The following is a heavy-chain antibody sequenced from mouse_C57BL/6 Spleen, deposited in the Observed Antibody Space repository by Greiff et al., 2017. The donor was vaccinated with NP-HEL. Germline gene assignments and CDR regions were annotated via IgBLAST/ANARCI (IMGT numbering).Heavy chain of an antibody. D-gene: IGHD3-3*01. CDR2: IDPSDSYT. CDR3: ARGGLRFDY. Sequence: VQLQQPGAELVKPGASVKLSCKASGYTFTSYWMQWVNQRPGQGLEWIGEIDPSDSYTNYNQKFKGKATLPVDTSSSTAYMQLRSLTSEDSAVYYCARGGLRFDYWGQGTTLTVSS. J-gene: IGHJ2*01. V-gene: IGHV1-50*01. CDR1: GYTFTSYW.